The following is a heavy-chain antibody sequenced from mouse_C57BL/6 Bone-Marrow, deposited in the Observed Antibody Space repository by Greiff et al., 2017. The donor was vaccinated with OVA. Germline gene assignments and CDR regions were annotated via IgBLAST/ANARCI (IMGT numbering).Heavy chain of an antibody. V-gene: IGHV1-42*01. D-gene: IGHD2-9*01. CDR1: GYSFTGYY. CDR3: ARKSCYGYDVWFDY. J-gene: IGHJ3*01. CDR2: INPSTGGT. Sequence: EVQLQQSGPELVKPGASVKISCKASGYSFTGYYMNWVKQSPEKSLEWIGEINPSTGGTTYNQKFKAKATLTVDKSSSPAYMQLKSLTSEDSAVYYCARKSCYGYDVWFDYWGQGTMVTVSA.